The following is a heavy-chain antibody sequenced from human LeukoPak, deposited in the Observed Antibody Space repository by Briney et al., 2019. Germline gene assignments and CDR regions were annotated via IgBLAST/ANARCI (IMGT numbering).Heavy chain of an antibody. CDR1: GGTFSSYA. D-gene: IGHD3-3*01. J-gene: IGHJ4*02. V-gene: IGHV1-69*04. Sequence: GSSVKVSCKASGGTFSSYAISWVRQAPGQGLEWMGRIIPILGIANYAQKFQGRVTITADKSTSTAYMELSSLRSEDTAVYYCARDGIGGVVIIPRNSGYDYWGQGTLVTVSS. CDR3: ARDGIGGVVIIPRNSGYDY. CDR2: IIPILGIA.